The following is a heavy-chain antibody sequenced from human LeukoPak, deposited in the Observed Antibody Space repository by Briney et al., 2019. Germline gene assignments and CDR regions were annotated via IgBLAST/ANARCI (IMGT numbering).Heavy chain of an antibody. J-gene: IGHJ4*02. CDR3: AKATGGWPRYFDY. CDR2: TSHDGGST. Sequence: GRSLRLSCAASGFTFSSYAMHWVRQAPGKGLEWVAFTSHDGGSTYYADFVEGRFTISRDIYKSTVYLQMNSLRAEDTAVYYCAKATGGWPRYFDYWGQGTLVTVSS. V-gene: IGHV3-30*04. D-gene: IGHD6-19*01. CDR1: GFTFSSYA.